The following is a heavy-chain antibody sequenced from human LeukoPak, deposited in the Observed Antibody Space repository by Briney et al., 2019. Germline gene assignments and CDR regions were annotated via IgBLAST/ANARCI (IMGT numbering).Heavy chain of an antibody. CDR1: GFTFSSYW. CDR3: AREWNYYGSGIMDV. J-gene: IGHJ6*04. V-gene: IGHV3-7*01. Sequence: GGSLRLSCAASGFTFSSYWMSWVRQAPGKGLEWVANIKQDGGEKYYVGSVKGRFTVSRDNAKNSLYLQMNSLRAEDTAVYDCAREWNYYGSGIMDVWGKGTTVTVSS. CDR2: IKQDGGEK. D-gene: IGHD3-10*01.